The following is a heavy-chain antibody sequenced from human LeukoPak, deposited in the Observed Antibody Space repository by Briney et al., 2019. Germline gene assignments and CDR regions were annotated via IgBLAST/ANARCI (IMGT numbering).Heavy chain of an antibody. Sequence: ASVKVSCKGSEYTFTDYYMHWVRQAPGQGLEWMGWINPSNGGTKYAQRFQGRVTMTRDTSISTAYLELNRLTSDDTAVYYCMRDWSKEASGSKNSFDYWGQGTLVTVSS. CDR2: INPSNGGT. V-gene: IGHV1-2*02. CDR1: EYTFTDYY. D-gene: IGHD3-10*01. CDR3: MRDWSKEASGSKNSFDY. J-gene: IGHJ4*02.